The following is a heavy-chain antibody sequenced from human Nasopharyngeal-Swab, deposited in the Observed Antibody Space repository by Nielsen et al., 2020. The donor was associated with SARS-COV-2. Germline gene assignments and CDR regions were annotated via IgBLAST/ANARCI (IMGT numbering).Heavy chain of an antibody. CDR3: ASSQAYNWNDSDAFDI. J-gene: IGHJ3*02. D-gene: IGHD1-1*01. CDR2: ISSSGSTI. Sequence: GGSLRLSCAASGFTFSDYYMSWIRQAPGKGLEWVSYISSSGSTIYYADSVKGRFTISRDNAKNSQYLQMNSLRAEDTAVYYCASSQAYNWNDSDAFDIWGQGTMVTVSS. V-gene: IGHV3-11*04. CDR1: GFTFSDYY.